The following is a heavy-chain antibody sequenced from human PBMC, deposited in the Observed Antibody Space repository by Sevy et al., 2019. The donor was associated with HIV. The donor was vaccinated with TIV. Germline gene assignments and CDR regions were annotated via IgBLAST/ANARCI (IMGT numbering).Heavy chain of an antibody. V-gene: IGHV3-21*01. CDR3: ARGGGYDYDDKNPFDY. CDR1: GFTFSSYS. J-gene: IGHJ4*02. Sequence: GGSLRLSCAASGFTFSSYSMNWVRQAPGKGLEWVSSISSSSSYIYYADSVKGRFTISRDNAKNSLYLQMNSLRAEDTAVYYCARGGGYDYDDKNPFDYWGQRTLVTVSS. CDR2: ISSSSSYI. D-gene: IGHD5-12*01.